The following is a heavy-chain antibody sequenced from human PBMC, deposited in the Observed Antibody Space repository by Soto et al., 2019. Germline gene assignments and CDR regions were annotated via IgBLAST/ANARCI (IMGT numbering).Heavy chain of an antibody. CDR1: GGSISSYY. V-gene: IGHV4-59*01. CDR3: ARDHGGIPDAFDI. D-gene: IGHD1-26*01. Sequence: QVQLQESGPGLVKPSETLSLTCTVSGGSISSYYWSWIRQPPGKGLEWIGYIYYSGSTNYNPSLKSRVTISVDTSKNQFSLKLSSVTAADTAVYYCARDHGGIPDAFDIWGQGTMVTVSS. J-gene: IGHJ3*02. CDR2: IYYSGST.